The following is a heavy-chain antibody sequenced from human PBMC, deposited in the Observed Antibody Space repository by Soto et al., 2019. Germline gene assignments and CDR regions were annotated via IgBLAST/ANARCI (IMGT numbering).Heavy chain of an antibody. D-gene: IGHD4-17*01. CDR2: IYHSGST. CDR3: ARADGDYASEYFQH. Sequence: SETLSLTCTVAGGSISSYYWSWIRQPPGKGLEWIGYIYHSGSTYYNPSLKSRVTISVDRSKNQFSLKLSSVTAADTAVYYCARADGDYASEYFQHWGQGTLVTVSS. J-gene: IGHJ1*01. CDR1: GGSISSYY. V-gene: IGHV4-59*12.